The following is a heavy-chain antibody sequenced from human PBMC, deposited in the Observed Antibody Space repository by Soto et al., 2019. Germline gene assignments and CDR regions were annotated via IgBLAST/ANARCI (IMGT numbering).Heavy chain of an antibody. V-gene: IGHV4-34*01. J-gene: IGHJ4*02. CDR1: VGSFSGYH. CDR2: INDSGST. Sequence: ASDTLSVLCAVYVGSFSGYHRAWIRQPPGKGLDLIGEINDSGSTYDNRSLKSRVTMSVDTSNKHFSLKLSSVTAADTAVSYCATKNMAAHDYWGQGTMVTLSS. D-gene: IGHD6-6*01. CDR3: ATKNMAAHDY.